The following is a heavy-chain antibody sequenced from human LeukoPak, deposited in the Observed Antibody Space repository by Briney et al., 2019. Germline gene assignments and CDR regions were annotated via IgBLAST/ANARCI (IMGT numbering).Heavy chain of an antibody. CDR3: ARKERDYYASESRAFDI. J-gene: IGHJ3*02. V-gene: IGHV1-3*01. D-gene: IGHD3-10*01. CDR2: INAGNGNT. Sequence: GASVKVSCKASGYTFTSYAMHWVRQAPGQRLEWMGWINAGNGNTKYSQKFQGRVTITRDTSASTAYMELSSLRSEDTAVYYCARKERDYYASESRAFDIWGQGTMVTVSS. CDR1: GYTFTSYA.